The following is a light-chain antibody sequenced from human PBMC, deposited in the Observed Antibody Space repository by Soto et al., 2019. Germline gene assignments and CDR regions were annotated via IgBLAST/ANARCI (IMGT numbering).Light chain of an antibody. CDR2: DAS. V-gene: IGKV1-5*01. CDR1: QSISSW. CDR3: QQYKSYSLP. Sequence: SASTVSAYVGDRVTITFRASQSISSWLAWYQQKPGKAPKLLIYDASSLESGVPSRFSGSGSGTEFTLTISSLEPDDFATYYCQQYKSYSLPFGGVSKV. J-gene: IGKJ4*01.